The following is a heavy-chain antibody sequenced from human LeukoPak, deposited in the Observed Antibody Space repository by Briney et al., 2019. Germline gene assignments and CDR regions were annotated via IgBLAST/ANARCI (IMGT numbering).Heavy chain of an antibody. J-gene: IGHJ4*02. CDR2: IYWDDDK. Sequence: SGPTLVKPTQTLTLTCTVSGVSLRTSGVGVAWIRQPPGKALEWLALIYWDDDKRYSPSLKSRLTITKDTSKNQVVLTMTNMDPVDTATYYCAHRRHYYDVSGSFDYWGQGTLVTVSS. D-gene: IGHD3-22*01. CDR3: AHRRHYYDVSGSFDY. V-gene: IGHV2-5*02. CDR1: GVSLRTSGVG.